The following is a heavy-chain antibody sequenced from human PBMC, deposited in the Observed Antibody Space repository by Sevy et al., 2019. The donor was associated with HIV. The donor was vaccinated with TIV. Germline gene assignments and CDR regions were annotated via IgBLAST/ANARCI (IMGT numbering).Heavy chain of an antibody. CDR3: AKDPPNQDYYDSSSSGYFDS. J-gene: IGHJ4*02. D-gene: IGHD3-22*01. V-gene: IGHV3-23*01. CDR1: GFTFSNYA. Sequence: GGSLRLSCAASGFTFSNYAMSWVRQAPGKGLQWVSVISTSGDNTYYADSVKGRFTISRDNSKNILYLQMSSLSAEDTAVYFCAKDPPNQDYYDSSSSGYFDSWGQGTLVTVS. CDR2: ISTSGDNT.